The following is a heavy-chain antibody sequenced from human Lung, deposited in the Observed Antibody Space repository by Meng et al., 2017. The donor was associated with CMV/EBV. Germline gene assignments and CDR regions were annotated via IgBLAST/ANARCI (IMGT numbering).Heavy chain of an antibody. D-gene: IGHD1-26*01. Sequence: ASGLIFSDYYMTWIRLAPGKGLEWVSYISSSGSIKKYADSVEGRFTISRDNAKKSLYLQMNSLRAEDTAFYYCARDFSAVHNWFDAWGQGTLVTVSS. V-gene: IGHV3-11*04. CDR3: ARDFSAVHNWFDA. CDR2: ISSSGSIK. CDR1: GLIFSDYY. J-gene: IGHJ5*02.